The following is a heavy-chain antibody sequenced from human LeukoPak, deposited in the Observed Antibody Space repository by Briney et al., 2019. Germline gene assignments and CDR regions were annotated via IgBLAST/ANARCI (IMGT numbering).Heavy chain of an antibody. V-gene: IGHV4-59*10. CDR1: GGSFSGYY. Sequence: PSETLSLTCAVYGGSFSGYYWSWIRQPPGKGLEWIGRIYTSGSTNYNPSLKSRVTMSVDTSKNQFSLKLSSVTAADTAVYYCARGMYGSGSYAYYYMDVWGKGTTVTVSS. J-gene: IGHJ6*03. CDR3: ARGMYGSGSYAYYYMDV. D-gene: IGHD3-10*01. CDR2: IYTSGST.